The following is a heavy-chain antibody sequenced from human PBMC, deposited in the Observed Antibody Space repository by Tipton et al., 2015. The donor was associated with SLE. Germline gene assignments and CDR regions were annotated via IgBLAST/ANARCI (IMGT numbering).Heavy chain of an antibody. CDR1: GYTFTSYG. CDR3: ARTGGATVDYYYYHMDV. V-gene: IGHV1-18*04. D-gene: IGHD1-26*01. Sequence: QLVQSGPEVKKPGASVKVPCKASGYTFTSYGINWVRQAPGQGPEWMGWISGHNGETKYAQKFQGRVTMTTDTSTSTAYVELRSLRSDDTAVYYCARTGGATVDYYYYHMDVWGKGTTVTISS. J-gene: IGHJ6*03. CDR2: ISGHNGET.